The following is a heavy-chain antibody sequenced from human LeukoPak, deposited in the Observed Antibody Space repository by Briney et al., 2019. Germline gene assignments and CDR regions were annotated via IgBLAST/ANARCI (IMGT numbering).Heavy chain of an antibody. D-gene: IGHD2-8*01. Sequence: SQTLSLTCAISGDSVSSDTAAWNWIRQSPSRGLEWLGRTYYRSKWYNDYAVSVKSRITINPDTSKNQFSLKLSSVTAADTAVYYCARIAAVCTNGVCYNGNWFDPWGQGTLVTVSS. J-gene: IGHJ5*02. V-gene: IGHV6-1*01. CDR1: GDSVSSDTAA. CDR3: ARIAAVCTNGVCYNGNWFDP. CDR2: TYYRSKWYN.